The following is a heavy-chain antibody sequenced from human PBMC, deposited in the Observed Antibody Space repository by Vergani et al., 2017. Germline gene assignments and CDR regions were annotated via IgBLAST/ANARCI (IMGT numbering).Heavy chain of an antibody. CDR2: IYYSGST. Sequence: QLQLRESGPRLVRPSETLSLTCIVSGGSINTTNYYWGWIRQPPGRGLEWIGHIYYSGSTYNNPSLKSRVSFAVDTSKNQISLNLNSVTAADTAVYLCARLSTSFGVVTKDYWGQGTLATVS. D-gene: IGHD3-3*01. V-gene: IGHV4-39*01. J-gene: IGHJ4*02. CDR1: GGSINTTNYY. CDR3: ARLSTSFGVVTKDY.